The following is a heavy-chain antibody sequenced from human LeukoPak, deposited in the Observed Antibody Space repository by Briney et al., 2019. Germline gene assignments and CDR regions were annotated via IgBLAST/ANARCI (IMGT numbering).Heavy chain of an antibody. Sequence: GRSLRLSCAASGFTFDDYAMHWVRQAPGKGLEWVSGISWNSGSIGYADSVKGRFTISRDNAKNSLYLQMNSLRAEDMALYYCAKDASYDDSSGGAFDIWGQGTMVTVSS. CDR1: GFTFDDYA. V-gene: IGHV3-9*03. CDR2: ISWNSGSI. D-gene: IGHD3-22*01. J-gene: IGHJ3*02. CDR3: AKDASYDDSSGGAFDI.